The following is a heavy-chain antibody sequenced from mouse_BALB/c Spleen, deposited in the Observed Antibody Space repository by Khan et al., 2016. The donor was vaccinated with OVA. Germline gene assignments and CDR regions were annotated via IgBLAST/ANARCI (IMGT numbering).Heavy chain of an antibody. CDR2: INPRSGYT. D-gene: IGHD2-14*01. CDR3: ARRTTGYALDY. J-gene: IGHJ4*01. V-gene: IGHV1-4*01. CDR1: GYSFTSLT. Sequence: QVQLKQSGAELARPGASVKMSCKASGYSFTSLTMHWVKQRPGQGLEWIGYINPRSGYTNYNQKFNDKATLTADKSSSTAYMQLSSLTSEDSAVYYCARRTTGYALDYWGQGTSVTVSS.